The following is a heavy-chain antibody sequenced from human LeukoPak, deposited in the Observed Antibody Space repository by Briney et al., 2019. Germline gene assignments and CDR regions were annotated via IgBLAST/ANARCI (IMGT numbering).Heavy chain of an antibody. CDR1: GFTFSSYW. Sequence: GGSLRLSCAASGFTFSSYWMSWVRQAPGKGLEWVANIKQDGSEKYYVDSVEGRFTISRDNAKNSLYLQMNSLRAEDTAVYYCARLYSGSYLDYWGQGTLVTVSS. D-gene: IGHD1-26*01. J-gene: IGHJ4*02. V-gene: IGHV3-7*01. CDR2: IKQDGSEK. CDR3: ARLYSGSYLDY.